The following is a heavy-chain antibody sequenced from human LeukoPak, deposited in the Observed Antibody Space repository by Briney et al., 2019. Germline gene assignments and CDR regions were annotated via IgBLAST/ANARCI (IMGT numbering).Heavy chain of an antibody. CDR3: ARDLLAESARWGSSWYGGDY. CDR2: ISSSGSTI. V-gene: IGHV3-11*04. D-gene: IGHD6-13*01. J-gene: IGHJ4*02. Sequence: GGSLRLSCAASGFTFSDYYMSWIRQAPGKGLEWVSYISSSGSTIYYADSVKGRFTISRDNAKNSLYLQMNSLRAEDTAVYYCARDLLAESARWGSSWYGGDYWGQGTLVTVSS. CDR1: GFTFSDYY.